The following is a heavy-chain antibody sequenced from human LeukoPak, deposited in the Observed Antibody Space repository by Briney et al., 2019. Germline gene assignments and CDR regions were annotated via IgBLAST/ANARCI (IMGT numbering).Heavy chain of an antibody. CDR1: GFTFSSYA. Sequence: GGSLRLSCAASGFTFSSYAMHWVRQAPGKGLEWVAVISYDGSNKYYADSVKGRFTISRDNSKNTLYLQMNSLRAEDTAVYYCARDTVGFGELDYWGQGTLVTVSS. CDR2: ISYDGSNK. D-gene: IGHD3-10*01. V-gene: IGHV3-30*04. J-gene: IGHJ4*02. CDR3: ARDTVGFGELDY.